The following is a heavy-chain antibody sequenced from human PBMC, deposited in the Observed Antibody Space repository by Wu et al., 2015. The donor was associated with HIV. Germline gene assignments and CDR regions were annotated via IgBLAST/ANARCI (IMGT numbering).Heavy chain of an antibody. J-gene: IGHJ3*02. V-gene: IGHV1-2*02. CDR1: GYTFTGYY. CDR3: ARVGWGGVIIDGAFDI. D-gene: IGHD3-10*01. Sequence: QVQLVQSGAEVKKPGASVKVSCKASGYTFTGYYMHWVRQAPGQGLEWMGWINPNSGGTNYAQKFQGRVTMTRDTSISTAYMELSRLRSDDTAVYYCARVGWGGVIIDGAFDIWGQGTMVTVSS. CDR2: INPNSGGT.